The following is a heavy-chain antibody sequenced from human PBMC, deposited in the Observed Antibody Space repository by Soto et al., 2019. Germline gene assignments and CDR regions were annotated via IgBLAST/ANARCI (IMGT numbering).Heavy chain of an antibody. J-gene: IGHJ4*02. Sequence: PSETLSRTCTVSGGSVTNSSYYWGWIRQSPGKGLERIGRVYYRGRSYSKSSVKSRVTISVDTSKNRFSLSLNSVTASDTAVYFCVSQPTTVPTQAYFDYWGPGALVTVSS. CDR3: VSQPTTVPTQAYFDY. CDR2: VYYRGRS. CDR1: GGSVTNSSYY. D-gene: IGHD4-17*01. V-gene: IGHV4-39*01.